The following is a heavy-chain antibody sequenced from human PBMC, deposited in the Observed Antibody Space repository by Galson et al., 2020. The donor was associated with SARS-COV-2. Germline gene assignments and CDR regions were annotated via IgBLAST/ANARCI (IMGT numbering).Heavy chain of an antibody. J-gene: IGHJ4*02. Sequence: QLGESLKISCRASGFTFSSSAMHWVRQAPGKGLEWVAIITNDGTKRYNVDSVKGRFTISRDNSKNTLYLQMDSLTIEDTAVYYCARETDDYTSSWYDYWGQGPLVTVSS. D-gene: IGHD6-13*01. CDR2: ITNDGTKR. CDR3: ARETDDYTSSWYDY. V-gene: IGHV3-30*04. CDR1: GFTFSSSA.